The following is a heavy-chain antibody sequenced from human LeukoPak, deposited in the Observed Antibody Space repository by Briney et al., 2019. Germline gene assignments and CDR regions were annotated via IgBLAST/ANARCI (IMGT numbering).Heavy chain of an antibody. CDR3: ARDMAD. Sequence: GGAPRPSCCAFGFTFRWHCLAWVRPGPGKGLEWVAVIWYDGSNKYYADSVKGRFTISRDNSKNTLYLQMNSLRAEDTAVYYCARDMADWGQGTLVTVSS. V-gene: IGHV3-33*07. CDR2: IWYDGSNK. D-gene: IGHD3-10*01. CDR1: GFTFRWHC. J-gene: IGHJ4*02.